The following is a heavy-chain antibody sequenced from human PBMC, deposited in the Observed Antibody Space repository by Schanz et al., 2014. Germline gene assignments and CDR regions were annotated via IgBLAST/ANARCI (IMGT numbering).Heavy chain of an antibody. J-gene: IGHJ6*02. CDR2: ISGFGTGA. D-gene: IGHD6-6*01. V-gene: IGHV3-23*04. CDR1: GFTFNGHA. CDR3: ASAPPPYSSSPYYWYYGMDV. Sequence: VQLVESGGGVVQPGGSLRLSCESSGFTFNGHAMHWVRQAPGKGLEWISGISGFGTGAYYADSVKGRFSISRDNSKTSLYLQMNSLRAEDTAVYYCASAPPPYSSSPYYWYYGMDVWGQGTTVTVSS.